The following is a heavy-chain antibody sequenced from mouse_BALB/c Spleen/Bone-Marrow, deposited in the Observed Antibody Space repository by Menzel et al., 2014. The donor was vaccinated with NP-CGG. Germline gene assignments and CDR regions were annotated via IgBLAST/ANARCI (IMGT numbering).Heavy chain of an antibody. Sequence: VQLVESGSVLVRPGASVKLSCKASGYTFTSSWMHWAKQRPGQGLEWIGEIHPNSGNTNYNEKFKDKATLTVDTSSSTAYVDLSSLTSEDSAVYYCATGFAYWGQGTLVTVSA. CDR1: GYTFTSSW. CDR3: ATGFAY. V-gene: IGHV1S130*01. J-gene: IGHJ3*01. CDR2: IHPNSGNT.